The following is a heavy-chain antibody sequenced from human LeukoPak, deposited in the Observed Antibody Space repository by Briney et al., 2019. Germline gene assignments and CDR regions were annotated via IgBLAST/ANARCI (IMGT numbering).Heavy chain of an antibody. CDR2: ISDKSSNI. Sequence: GGSLRLSCAASGLSFSNFGFHWARQAPGKGLEWVSYISDKSSNIHCADSVKARFTISRDNAKNSLFLQMNSLRAEDTAVYFCVTDWPVWWGQGTLVTVSS. V-gene: IGHV3-48*01. D-gene: IGHD3-16*01. CDR3: VTDWPVW. CDR1: GLSFSNFG. J-gene: IGHJ4*02.